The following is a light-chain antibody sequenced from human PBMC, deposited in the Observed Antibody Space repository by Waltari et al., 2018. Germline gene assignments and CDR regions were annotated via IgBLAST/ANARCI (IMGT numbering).Light chain of an antibody. J-gene: IGLJ2*01. CDR2: DVS. CDR1: RGHVGGYNY. Sequence: QSALTQPRSVSGSPGQSVTIPCTGTRGHVGGYNYVSWYQQHPGKAPKLMIYDVSERPSGVPDRFSGSKSGNTASLTISGLQADDEADYYCSSYVGSQTVVFGGGTKLTVL. CDR3: SSYVGSQTVV. V-gene: IGLV2-11*01.